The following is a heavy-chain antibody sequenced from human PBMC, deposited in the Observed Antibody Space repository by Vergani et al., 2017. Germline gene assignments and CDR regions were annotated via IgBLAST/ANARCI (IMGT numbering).Heavy chain of an antibody. CDR3: ARGNYYGTENYDDAFDI. CDR2: ISYDGSNK. V-gene: IGHV3-30-3*01. CDR1: GFTFSSYA. Sequence: QVQLVESGGGVVQPGRSLRLSCAASGFTFSSYAMHWVRQAPGKGLEWVAVISYDGSNKYYADSVKGRFTISRDNSKNTLYLQMNSLRAEDTAVYYCARGNYYGTENYDDAFDIWGQGTMVTVSS. J-gene: IGHJ3*02. D-gene: IGHD3-10*01.